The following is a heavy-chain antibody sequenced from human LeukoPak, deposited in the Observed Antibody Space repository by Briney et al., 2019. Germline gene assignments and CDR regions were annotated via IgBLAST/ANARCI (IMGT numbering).Heavy chain of an antibody. D-gene: IGHD3-22*01. V-gene: IGHV4-59*08. J-gene: IGHJ4*02. CDR2: IYYSGIT. Sequence: SETLSLTCTVSGGSISSDYWSWIRQPPGKGLEWIGYIYYSGITNYNPSLKSRVTISVDTSKNQFSLKLSSVTAADTAAYYCARLHYDSSGYYYFDYWGQGTLVTVSS. CDR3: ARLHYDSSGYYYFDY. CDR1: GGSISSDY.